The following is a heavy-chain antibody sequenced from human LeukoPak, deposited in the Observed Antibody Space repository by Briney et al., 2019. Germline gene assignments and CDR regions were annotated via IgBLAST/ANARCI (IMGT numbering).Heavy chain of an antibody. J-gene: IGHJ3*02. D-gene: IGHD5-24*01. CDR1: GFTFSNFW. CDR3: ARVRDGYKSPFDI. CDR2: ISSSSSYI. Sequence: PGGSLRLSCAASGFTFSNFWMHWVRQAPGKGLEWVSSISSSSSYIYYADSMKGRLTISRDNAKNSLYLQMNSLRAEDTAVYYCARVRDGYKSPFDIWGQGTMVTVSS. V-gene: IGHV3-21*01.